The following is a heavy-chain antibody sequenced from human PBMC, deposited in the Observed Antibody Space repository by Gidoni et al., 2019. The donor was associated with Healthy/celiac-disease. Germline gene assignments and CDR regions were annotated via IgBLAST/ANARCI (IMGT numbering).Heavy chain of an antibody. CDR2: INHSGST. V-gene: IGHV4-34*01. Sequence: QVQLQQWGAGLLKPSETLSLTCAVYGGSFRGYYWSWIRQPPGKGLEWIGEINHSGSTNYNPSLKSRVTISVDTSKNQFSLKLSSVTAADTAVYYCARGGTYYYGSGGPCYYMDVWGKGTTVTVSS. CDR3: ARGGTYYYGSGGPCYYMDV. J-gene: IGHJ6*03. D-gene: IGHD3-10*01. CDR1: GGSFRGYY.